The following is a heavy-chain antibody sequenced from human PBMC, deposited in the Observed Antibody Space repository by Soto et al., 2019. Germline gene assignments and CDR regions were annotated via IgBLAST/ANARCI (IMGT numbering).Heavy chain of an antibody. CDR1: GYSISSGSY. Sequence: SETLSLTCNVSGYSISSGSYWGWIRQPPGKGPEWIASIYHGGTTFYNPSLKSRIIISVDTCNNQFSLKLRSVTAVDTAVYYCACAHVMVVAGSTLDYWAHGTMVTVSS. V-gene: IGHV4-38-2*02. D-gene: IGHD6-19*01. J-gene: IGHJ4*03. CDR3: ACAHVMVVAGSTLDY. CDR2: IYHGGTT.